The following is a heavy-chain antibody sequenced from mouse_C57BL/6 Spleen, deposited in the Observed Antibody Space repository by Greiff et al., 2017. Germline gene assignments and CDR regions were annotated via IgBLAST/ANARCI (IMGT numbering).Heavy chain of an antibody. D-gene: IGHD1-1*01. J-gene: IGHJ1*03. Sequence: QVQLQQSGPELVKPGASVKLSCKASGYTFTSYDINWVKQRPGQGLEWIGWIYPRDGSTKYNEKFKGKATLTVDKSSSTAYMELHSLTSEDSAVYFCARGAYYYGSTRYFDVWGTGTTVTVSS. CDR2: IYPRDGST. CDR3: ARGAYYYGSTRYFDV. V-gene: IGHV1-85*01. CDR1: GYTFTSYD.